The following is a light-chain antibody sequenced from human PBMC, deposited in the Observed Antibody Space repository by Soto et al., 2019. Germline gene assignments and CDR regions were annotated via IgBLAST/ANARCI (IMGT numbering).Light chain of an antibody. J-gene: IGKJ1*01. CDR1: QSISSW. Sequence: DIQMTQSPSTLSASVGDRVTLTCRASQSISSWLAWYQQKPGKAPKLLIYDASSLESGVPSRFSGSGSGTEFTLTTSSLQPDDFATYYSQHRTFGQGTKVEIK. CDR2: DAS. V-gene: IGKV1-5*01. CDR3: QHRT.